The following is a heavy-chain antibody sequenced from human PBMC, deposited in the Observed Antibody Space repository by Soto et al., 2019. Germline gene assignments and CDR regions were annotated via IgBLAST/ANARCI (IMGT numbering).Heavy chain of an antibody. CDR2: IYWNDEK. Sequence: GSGPTLVNPTPTLTLTCTLSGFSLSYGGVGVGWIRQPPGKALEWLALIYWNDEKHYTPSLQSGLTIAKDTSKNQVILTMTNMDPVDTATYYCAHDSSGFSTGPYWFDPWGQGILVTVSS. CDR1: GFSLSYGGVG. CDR3: AHDSSGFSTGPYWFDP. J-gene: IGHJ5*02. D-gene: IGHD6-25*01. V-gene: IGHV2-5*01.